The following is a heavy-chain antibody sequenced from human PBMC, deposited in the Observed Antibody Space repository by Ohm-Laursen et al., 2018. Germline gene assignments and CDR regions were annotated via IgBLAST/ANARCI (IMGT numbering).Heavy chain of an antibody. J-gene: IGHJ4*02. CDR3: AGNFRADYYDSSGYYY. D-gene: IGHD3-22*01. CDR1: GFTFSTYA. CDR2: ISSSSSTI. V-gene: IGHV3-48*01. Sequence: SLRLSCTASGFTFSTYAMSWVRQAPGKGLEWVSYISSSSSTIYYADSVKGRFTISRDNAKNSLYLQMNSLRAEDTAVYYCAGNFRADYYDSSGYYYWGQGTLVTVSS.